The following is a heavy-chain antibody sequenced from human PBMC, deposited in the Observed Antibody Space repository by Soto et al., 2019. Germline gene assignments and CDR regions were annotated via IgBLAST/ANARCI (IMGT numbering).Heavy chain of an antibody. CDR2: ISEYNGKT. J-gene: IGHJ6*02. CDR3: ARDREVIGLLYYYYGMDV. D-gene: IGHD3-16*02. V-gene: IGHV1-18*04. Sequence: GASVKVSCTASGYTFTSYGISWVRQAPGQGLEWMGWISEYNGKTNYAQKLQGRVTMTTDTSTSTAYMELRSLRSDDTAVYYCARDREVIGLLYYYYGMDVWGQGTTVTVSS. CDR1: GYTFTSYG.